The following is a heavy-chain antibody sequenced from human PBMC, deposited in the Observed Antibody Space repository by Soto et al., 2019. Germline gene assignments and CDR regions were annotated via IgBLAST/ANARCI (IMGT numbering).Heavy chain of an antibody. CDR2: INHSGST. CDR1: GGSFSGYY. D-gene: IGHD6-6*01. CDR3: ARGRSIAARQGAKWFDP. Sequence: SETLSLTCAVYGGSFSGYYWSWLRQPPGKGLEWIGEINHSGSTNHNPSLKSRVTISVDTSKNQFSLKLSSVTAADTAVYYCARGRSIAARQGAKWFDPWGQGTLVTVSS. J-gene: IGHJ5*02. V-gene: IGHV4-34*01.